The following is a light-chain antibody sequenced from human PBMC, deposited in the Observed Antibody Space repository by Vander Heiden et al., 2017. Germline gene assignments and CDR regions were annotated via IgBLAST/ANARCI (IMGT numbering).Light chain of an antibody. V-gene: IGKV1-39*01. J-gene: IGKJ4*01. CDR1: QSISSY. Sequence: DIQMTQSPSSLSASVGDRVTITCQASQSISSYLNWYQQKPGKAPKLLIYAASSLQSGVPSRFSDSGSGTDFTLTISSLQPEDFATYYCQQSDSTPLTFGGGTKVEIK. CDR3: QQSDSTPLT. CDR2: AAS.